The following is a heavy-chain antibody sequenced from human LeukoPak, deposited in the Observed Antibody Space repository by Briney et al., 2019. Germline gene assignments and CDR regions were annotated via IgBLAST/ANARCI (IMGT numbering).Heavy chain of an antibody. Sequence: ASVKVSCKASGYTFTSYYMHWVRQAPGQGLEWMGIINPSGGSTSYAQKFQGRVTMTRDMSTSTVYMELSSLRSEDTAVYYCARIAAARLDYYYMDVWGKGTTVTVSS. D-gene: IGHD6-13*01. CDR3: ARIAAARLDYYYMDV. CDR2: INPSGGST. J-gene: IGHJ6*03. CDR1: GYTFTSYY. V-gene: IGHV1-46*01.